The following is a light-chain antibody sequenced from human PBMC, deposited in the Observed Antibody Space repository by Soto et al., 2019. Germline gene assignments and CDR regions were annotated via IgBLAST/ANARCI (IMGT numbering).Light chain of an antibody. CDR1: SSDVGDYNY. V-gene: IGLV2-14*01. J-gene: IGLJ1*01. CDR2: DVS. Sequence: QSALTQPASVSGSPGQSITISCTGTSSDVGDYNYVSWYQQHPGKAPKLMIYDVSNRPSGVSNRFSGSKSGNTASLTVSGLQAEDEADYYCSSYTSSSTLYVFETGTKVTVL. CDR3: SSYTSSSTLYV.